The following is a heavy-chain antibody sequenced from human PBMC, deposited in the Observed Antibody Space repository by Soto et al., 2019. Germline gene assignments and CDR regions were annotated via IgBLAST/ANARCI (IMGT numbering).Heavy chain of an antibody. CDR1: GYTFTSYD. V-gene: IGHV1-8*01. CDR3: ARPRGYSGYVVRYYFDY. D-gene: IGHD5-12*01. Sequence: QVQLVQSGAEVKKPGASVKVSCKASGYTFTSYDINWVRQATGHGLEWMGWMNPNSGNTGYAQKFQGRVTMTRNTSISTAYMELSSLRSEDTAGYYCARPRGYSGYVVRYYFDYWGQGTLVTVSS. CDR2: MNPNSGNT. J-gene: IGHJ4*02.